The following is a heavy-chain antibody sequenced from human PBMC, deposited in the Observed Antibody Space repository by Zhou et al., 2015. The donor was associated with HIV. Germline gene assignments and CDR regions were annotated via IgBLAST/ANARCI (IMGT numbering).Heavy chain of an antibody. J-gene: IGHJ3*02. D-gene: IGHD3-22*01. CDR2: ISAYNGNT. CDR3: ARGNRRITMTDAFDI. Sequence: QVQLVQSGAEVKKPGASVRVSCKASGYTFTNYGISWVRQAPGQGLEWMGWISAYNGNTNFAQKLQGRVTMTTDTSTSTAYMELRSLRSDDTAVYYCARGNRRITMTDAFDIWGQGTMVTVSS. CDR1: GYTFTNYG. V-gene: IGHV1-18*01.